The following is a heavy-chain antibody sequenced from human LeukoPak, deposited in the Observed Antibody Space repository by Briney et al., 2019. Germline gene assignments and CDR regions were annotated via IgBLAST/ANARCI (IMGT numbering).Heavy chain of an antibody. CDR2: IYYSGST. V-gene: IGHV4-39*01. CDR3: ARLMVRGIILVNAFDI. D-gene: IGHD3-10*01. J-gene: IGHJ3*02. Sequence: KASETLSLTCTVSGGSISSSSYYWGWIRQPPGKGLEWIGNIYYSGSTYDNSSLKSRVTISVDTSKNQFSLKLTSVTAADTAVYYCARLMVRGIILVNAFDIWGQGTMVTVSS. CDR1: GGSISSSSYY.